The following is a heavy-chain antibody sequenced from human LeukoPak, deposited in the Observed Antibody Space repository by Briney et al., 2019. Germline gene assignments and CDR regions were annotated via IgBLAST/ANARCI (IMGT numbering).Heavy chain of an antibody. J-gene: IGHJ4*02. CDR2: INPNSGGT. CDR3: ARAYCSSTSCNFDY. V-gene: IGHV1-2*02. CDR1: GYTFTGYY. Sequence: GASVKVSCKASGYTFTGYYMHWVRQAPGRGLEWMGWINPNSGGTNYAQKFQGRVTMTRDTSISTAYMELSRLRSDDTAVYYCARAYCSSTSCNFDYWGQGTLVTVSS. D-gene: IGHD2-2*01.